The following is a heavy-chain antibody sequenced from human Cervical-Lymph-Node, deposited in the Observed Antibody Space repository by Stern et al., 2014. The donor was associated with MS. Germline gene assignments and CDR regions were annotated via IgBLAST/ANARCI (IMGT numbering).Heavy chain of an antibody. CDR3: ASRAERNTWYRDN. Sequence: QVQLQQWGTGQLKPSESLSLTCAVYGGSFSGYYLSWVRQPPGKGLEWIVEINHSGSTKHNPSLKSRVTMSADTSKNQFSLKLDSMTAADTAVYYCASRAERNTWYRDNWGQGTLVTVSS. V-gene: IGHV4-34*01. D-gene: IGHD1-26*01. CDR1: GGSFSGYY. J-gene: IGHJ4*02. CDR2: INHSGST.